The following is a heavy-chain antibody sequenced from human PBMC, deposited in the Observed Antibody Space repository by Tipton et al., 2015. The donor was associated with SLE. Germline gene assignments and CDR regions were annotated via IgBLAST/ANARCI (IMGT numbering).Heavy chain of an antibody. V-gene: IGHV3-7*01. CDR2: IKQDGSEK. D-gene: IGHD6-13*01. CDR1: GFTFSSYA. Sequence: SLRLSCAASGFTFSSYAMSWVRQAPGKGLEWVANIKQDGSEKYYVDSVKGRFTISRDNAKNSRYLQMNSLRAEDTAVYYCAREIYSSSWYVDYWGQGTLVTVSS. CDR3: AREIYSSSWYVDY. J-gene: IGHJ4*02.